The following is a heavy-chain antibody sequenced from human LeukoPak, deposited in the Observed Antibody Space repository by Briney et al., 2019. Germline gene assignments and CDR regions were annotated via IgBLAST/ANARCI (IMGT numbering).Heavy chain of an antibody. CDR1: GGTFSSYA. V-gene: IGHV1-69*13. CDR2: IIPIFGTA. J-gene: IGHJ3*02. Sequence: SVKVSCKASGGTFSSYAISWVRRAPGQGLEWMGGIIPIFGTANYAQKFQGRVTITADESTSTAYMELSSLRSEDTAVYYCARERGDCSGGSCYVDAFDIWGQGTMVTVSS. CDR3: ARERGDCSGGSCYVDAFDI. D-gene: IGHD2-15*01.